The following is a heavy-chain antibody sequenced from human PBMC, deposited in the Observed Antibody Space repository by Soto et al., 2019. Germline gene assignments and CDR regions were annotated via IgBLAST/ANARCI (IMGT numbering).Heavy chain of an antibody. CDR2: INPNSGGT. D-gene: IGHD6-13*01. Sequence: QVQLVQSGAEVKKPGASVKVSCKASGYTFTGYYMHWVRQAPGQGLEWMGWINPNSGGTNYAQKLQGRVTMTRDADISTAYMELSRLRSDDTAVYYCARRIAAAGTPYYYYGMDVWGQGTTVTVSS. J-gene: IGHJ6*02. V-gene: IGHV1-2*02. CDR3: ARRIAAAGTPYYYYGMDV. CDR1: GYTFTGYY.